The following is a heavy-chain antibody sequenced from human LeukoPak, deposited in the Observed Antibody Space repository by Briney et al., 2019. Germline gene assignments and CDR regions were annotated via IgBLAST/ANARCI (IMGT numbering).Heavy chain of an antibody. D-gene: IGHD5-18*01. CDR2: FDLVHGDT. CDR3: TAGRAYSLLDF. Sequence: GASVKVPCKVSGYRFTELSRHWVRQAPGKGLEWLGGFDLVHGDTIYAQKFQGRVTMTEDTSTDTSYMELSSLGSEDTAVYFCTAGRAYSLLDFWGQGTLVIVSS. CDR1: GYRFTELS. J-gene: IGHJ4*02. V-gene: IGHV1-24*01.